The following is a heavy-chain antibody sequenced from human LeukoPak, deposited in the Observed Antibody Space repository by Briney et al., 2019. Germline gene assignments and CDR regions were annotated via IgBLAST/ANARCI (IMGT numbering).Heavy chain of an antibody. D-gene: IGHD5-18*01. J-gene: IGHJ4*02. Sequence: GGSLRLSCAASGFTVSSNHMSWVRQAPGKGLEWVSVIYSGGSTYYADSVKGRFTISRDNSKNTLYLQMNSLRAEDTAVYYCASTGADDTAMISYWGQGTLVTVSS. CDR3: ASTGADDTAMISY. V-gene: IGHV3-53*01. CDR1: GFTVSSNH. CDR2: IYSGGST.